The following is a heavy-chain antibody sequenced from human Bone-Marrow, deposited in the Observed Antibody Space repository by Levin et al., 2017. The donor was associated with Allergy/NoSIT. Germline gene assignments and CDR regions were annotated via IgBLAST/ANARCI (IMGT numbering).Heavy chain of an antibody. CDR2: IYYSGSA. CDR3: ASQRGGGWFFDY. J-gene: IGHJ4*02. D-gene: IGHD6-19*01. V-gene: IGHV4-61*01. CDR1: GGSVNSGRYY. Sequence: SCTVSGGSVNSGRYYWSWIRQSPGKGLEWIGNIYYSGSATYSPALKSRVTISLDTSKNQFSLILNSVTAADTAMYYCASQRGGGWFFDYWGQGALVTVSS.